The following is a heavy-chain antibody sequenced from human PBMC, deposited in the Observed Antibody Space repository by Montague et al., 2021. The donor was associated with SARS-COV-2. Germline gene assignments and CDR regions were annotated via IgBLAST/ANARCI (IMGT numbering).Heavy chain of an antibody. CDR3: ARDYGDYSYYYGLDV. CDR2: IYSSGST. J-gene: IGHJ6*02. D-gene: IGHD4-17*01. Sequence: TLSLTCTVSGGSIRSGSYYWSWIRQPAGKGLEWIGRIYSSGSTNYNPSLTSRVTMSVDTSKNQFSLKVSSVTAADTAVYYSARDYGDYSYYYGLDVWGQGTTVTVSS. V-gene: IGHV4-61*02. CDR1: GGSIRSGSYY.